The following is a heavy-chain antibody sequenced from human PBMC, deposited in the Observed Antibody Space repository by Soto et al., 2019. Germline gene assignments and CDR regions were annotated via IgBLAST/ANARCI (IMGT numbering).Heavy chain of an antibody. CDR2: IIPIFGTA. CDR3: AVPGRYTIYYGMDV. Sequence: SVKVSCKASGGTFSSYAISWVRQAPGQGLEWMGGIIPIFGTANYAQKLQGRVTITADESTSTAYMELSSLRSEDTAVYYCAVPGRYTIYYGMDVWGQGTTVTVSS. CDR1: GGTFSSYA. D-gene: IGHD3-16*02. V-gene: IGHV1-69*13. J-gene: IGHJ6*02.